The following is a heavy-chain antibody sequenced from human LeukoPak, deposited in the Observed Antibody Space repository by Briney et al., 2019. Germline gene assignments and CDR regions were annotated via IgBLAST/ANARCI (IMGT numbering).Heavy chain of an antibody. CDR2: IWYDGSNK. D-gene: IGHD6-19*01. J-gene: IGHJ4*02. Sequence: PGGSLRLSCAASGFTFSSYGMHWVRQAPGKGLEWVAVIWYDGSNKYYADSVKGRFTISRDNSKNTLYLQMNSLRAEDTAVYYCARPYSSGYYFDYWGQGTLVTVSS. CDR3: ARPYSSGYYFDY. V-gene: IGHV3-33*01. CDR1: GFTFSSYG.